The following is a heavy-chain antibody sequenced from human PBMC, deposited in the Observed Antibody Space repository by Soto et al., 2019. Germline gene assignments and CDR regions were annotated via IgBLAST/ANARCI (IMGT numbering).Heavy chain of an antibody. Sequence: QVQLVQSGAEVKKPGASVKVSCKASGYTFTAYYMHWVRQAPGQGLEWMGWINPNSGGTNYAQKFQGWVTMTRDTSISTAYMELSRLRSDDTAVYYCARSKYGSGTPFGYWGQGTLVTVSS. V-gene: IGHV1-2*04. CDR3: ARSKYGSGTPFGY. CDR2: INPNSGGT. CDR1: GYTFTAYY. J-gene: IGHJ4*02. D-gene: IGHD3-10*01.